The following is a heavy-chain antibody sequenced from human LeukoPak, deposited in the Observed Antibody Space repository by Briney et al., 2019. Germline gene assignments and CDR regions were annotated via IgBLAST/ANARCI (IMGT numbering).Heavy chain of an antibody. V-gene: IGHV3-23*01. J-gene: IGHJ6*02. CDR1: GFTFTTYA. Sequence: GGSLTLSCPASGFTFTTYAMTWVRQAPGQGLEWVSAINASGGTTYYADAVKGRFTISRDNAKNTLYLQMNSLRAEDTAVYYCVTAKYYYESMGYYYYGMDVWGQGTTVTVSS. CDR3: VTAKYYYESMGYYYYGMDV. D-gene: IGHD3-22*01. CDR2: INASGGTT.